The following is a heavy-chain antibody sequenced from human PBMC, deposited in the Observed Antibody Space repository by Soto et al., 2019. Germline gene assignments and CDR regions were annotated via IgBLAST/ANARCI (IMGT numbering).Heavy chain of an antibody. CDR3: ARIKPCGDYLSYYYYGMDV. D-gene: IGHD4-17*01. V-gene: IGHV1-69*13. J-gene: IGHJ6*02. CDR2: IIPIFGTA. CDR1: GGTFSSYA. Sequence: GASVKVSCKASGGTFSSYAISWVRQAPGQGLEWMGGIIPIFGTANYAQKFQGRVTITADESTSTAYMELSSLRSEDTAVYYCARIKPCGDYLSYYYYGMDVWGQGTTVTVSS.